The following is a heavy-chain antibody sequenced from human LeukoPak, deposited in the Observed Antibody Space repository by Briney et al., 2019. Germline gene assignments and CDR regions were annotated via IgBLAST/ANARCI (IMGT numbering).Heavy chain of an antibody. Sequence: SVKVSCRASGGGNTFTMFPISWVRQAPGHGFEWMGGTMPMLGAAHYAQKFQGRLTITADESTTTYYMELNSLASGDTAMYYCTRSGEVGSTRDNGFALGSDAYDLWGQGTMVIVTS. D-gene: IGHD3-10*01. CDR1: GGGNTFTMFP. CDR3: TRSGEVGSTRDNGFALGSDAYDL. J-gene: IGHJ3*01. V-gene: IGHV1-69*13. CDR2: TMPMLGAA.